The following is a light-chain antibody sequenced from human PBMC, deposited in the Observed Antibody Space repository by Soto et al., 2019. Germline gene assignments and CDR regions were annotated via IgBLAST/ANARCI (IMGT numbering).Light chain of an antibody. CDR1: QSVSSY. Sequence: EIVLTQSPATLSLSPGERATLSCRASQSVSSYLAWYQQKPGQAPRLLIYDASNRATGIPARFSGSGSGTYFSLTISRLEPEEFAVYYCQQRSNWPPITFGQGTRLEIK. V-gene: IGKV3-11*01. CDR3: QQRSNWPPIT. J-gene: IGKJ5*01. CDR2: DAS.